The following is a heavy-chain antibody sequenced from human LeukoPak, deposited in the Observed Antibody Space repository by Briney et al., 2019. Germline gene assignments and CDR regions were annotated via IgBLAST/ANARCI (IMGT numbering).Heavy chain of an antibody. V-gene: IGHV1-69*13. CDR1: GGTFSSYA. CDR3: ARDLGRNLYCSGGSCYYNWFDP. Sequence: ASVKVSCKASGGTFSSYAISWVRQAPGQGLEWMGGIIPIFGTANYAQKFQGRVTITADESTSTAYMELSSLRSEDTAVYYCARDLGRNLYCSGGSCYYNWFDPWGQGTLVTVSS. CDR2: IIPIFGTA. D-gene: IGHD2-15*01. J-gene: IGHJ5*02.